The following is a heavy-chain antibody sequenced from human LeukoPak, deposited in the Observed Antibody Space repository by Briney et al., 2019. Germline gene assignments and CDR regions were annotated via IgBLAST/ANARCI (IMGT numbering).Heavy chain of an antibody. Sequence: SETLSLTCSVSGGSISSGSYYWSGIRQPAGKGLEWIGRIYTSGSTNYNPSLKSRVTISVDTSKNQFSLKLSSVTAADTAVYYCARDFGGSYAEAFDIWGQGTMVTVSS. V-gene: IGHV4-61*02. CDR1: GGSISSGSYY. CDR3: ARDFGGSYAEAFDI. J-gene: IGHJ3*02. CDR2: IYTSGST. D-gene: IGHD1-26*01.